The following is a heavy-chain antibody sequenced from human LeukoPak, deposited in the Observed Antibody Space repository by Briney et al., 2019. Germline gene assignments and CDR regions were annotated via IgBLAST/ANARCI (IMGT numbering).Heavy chain of an antibody. CDR1: GYSISSGYY. CDR2: IYHSGST. Sequence: SETLSLTCTVSGYSISSGYYWGWIRPPPGKGLEWIGIIYHSGSTYYDASLKSRVTISVDTSKNQFSLKLSSVTAADTAVYYCARKPEYYDSSGYLPGGGAFDIWGQGTMVTVSS. J-gene: IGHJ3*02. D-gene: IGHD3-22*01. CDR3: ARKPEYYDSSGYLPGGGAFDI. V-gene: IGHV4-38-2*02.